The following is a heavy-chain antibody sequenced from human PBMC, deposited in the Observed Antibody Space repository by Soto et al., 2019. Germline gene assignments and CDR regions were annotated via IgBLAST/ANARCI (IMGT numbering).Heavy chain of an antibody. V-gene: IGHV4-34*01. Sequence: SETLSLTCAVYGGSFSGYYWSWIRQPPGKGLEWIGEINHSGSTNYNPSLKSRVTISVDTSKNQFSLKLGSVTAADTAVYYCARVKRSSSFFHYYMDVWGKGTTVTVSS. CDR3: ARVKRSSSFFHYYMDV. D-gene: IGHD6-6*01. CDR2: INHSGST. CDR1: GGSFSGYY. J-gene: IGHJ6*03.